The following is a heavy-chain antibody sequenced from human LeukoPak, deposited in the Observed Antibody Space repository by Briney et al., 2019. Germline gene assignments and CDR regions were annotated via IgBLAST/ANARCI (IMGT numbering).Heavy chain of an antibody. CDR2: INPNSGGT. CDR1: GYTFTSYA. J-gene: IGHJ3*02. D-gene: IGHD3-3*01. Sequence: ASGKVSCKASGYTFTSYAMNWVRQAPGHGLEWMGWINPNSGGTNYAQKFQGRVTMTRDTSIITAYMELSRLRSDDTAVYYCAGSFTYYDFWSGYGAFDIWGQGTMVTVSS. CDR3: AGSFTYYDFWSGYGAFDI. V-gene: IGHV1-2*02.